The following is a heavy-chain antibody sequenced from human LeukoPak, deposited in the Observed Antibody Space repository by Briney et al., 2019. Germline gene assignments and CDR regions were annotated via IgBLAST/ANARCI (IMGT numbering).Heavy chain of an antibody. Sequence: SQTLSLTCTVSGGSISSGTYYWSWVRQHPGKGLEWIGDIYYSGSTYYNPSLKSRVTISLDTSKKQFSLKLSSVTAADTAVYYCARDTGYFDYWGQGTLITVSS. CDR2: IYYSGST. CDR1: GGSISSGTYY. V-gene: IGHV4-31*03. CDR3: ARDTGYFDY. J-gene: IGHJ4*02. D-gene: IGHD4-11*01.